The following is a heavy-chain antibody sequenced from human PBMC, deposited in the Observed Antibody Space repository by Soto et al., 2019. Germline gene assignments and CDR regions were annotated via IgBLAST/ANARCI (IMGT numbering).Heavy chain of an antibody. V-gene: IGHV1-46*04. J-gene: IGHJ4*02. D-gene: IGHD5-12*01. CDR2: INPSGGST. CDR1: AYTFTSYQ. Sequence: QVQVVQSGAEVKKPGASVKISCETSAYTFTSYQMHWVRQAPGQGLEWVEKINPSGGSTNYAQKLQGRVSMTRDTSTSTVYMELSSLRSEDTAVYYCVRDSGYEGQGHRDGSFGYWGQGTLVTVSS. CDR3: VRDSGYEGQGHRDGSFGY.